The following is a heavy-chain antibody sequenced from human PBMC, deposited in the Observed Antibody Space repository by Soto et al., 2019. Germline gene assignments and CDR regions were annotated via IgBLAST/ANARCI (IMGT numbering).Heavy chain of an antibody. CDR1: GGTFSSYA. V-gene: IGHV1-69*06. CDR2: IIPILGTA. D-gene: IGHD3-22*01. CDR3: ARGSTMIVVVISNDAFDI. Sequence: QVQLVQSGAEVKKPGSSVKVSCKASGGTFSSYAISWVRQAPGQGLEWMGGIIPILGTANYAQKFQGRVTITADKSTSTAYMELSSLRSEDTAVYYCARGSTMIVVVISNDAFDIWGQGTMVTVSS. J-gene: IGHJ3*02.